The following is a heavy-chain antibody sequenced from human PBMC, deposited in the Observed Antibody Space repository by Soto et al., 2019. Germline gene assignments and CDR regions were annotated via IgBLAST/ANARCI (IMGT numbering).Heavy chain of an antibody. CDR2: ILVGGST. Sequence: GGSLRLSCAASGFICTCYDMSWVRQVPGKGLEWVSTILVGGSTYYADSVKGRFTISRDRSKNTVFLQMNSLTVGDTAVYYCAKATATGGGAFDICGQGTMVTVSS. CDR3: AKATATGGGAFDI. CDR1: GFICTCYD. J-gene: IGHJ3*02. D-gene: IGHD2-8*02. V-gene: IGHV3-23*01.